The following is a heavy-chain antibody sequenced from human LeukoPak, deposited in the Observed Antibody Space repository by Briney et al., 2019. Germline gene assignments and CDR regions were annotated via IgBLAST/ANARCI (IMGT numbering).Heavy chain of an antibody. D-gene: IGHD6-13*01. CDR3: ARGYHSSWYQVDY. J-gene: IGHJ4*02. CDR2: IYYNGNT. Sequence: SETLSLTCTVSGGSVSSGSYFWSWIRQPPGKGLEWIGFIYYNGNTNSSPSLKSRVTISVDTSKSQFSLKLTSVTAADTAVYYCARGYHSSWYQVDYWGQGTLVTVSS. V-gene: IGHV4-61*01. CDR1: GGSVSSGSYF.